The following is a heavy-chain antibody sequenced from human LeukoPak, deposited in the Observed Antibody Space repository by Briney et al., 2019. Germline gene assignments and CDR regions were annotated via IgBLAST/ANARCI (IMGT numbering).Heavy chain of an antibody. CDR1: GFTFSSYW. J-gene: IGHJ3*02. CDR3: AKDLSVFGDAFDI. V-gene: IGHV3-74*01. CDR2: INSDGSST. Sequence: GSLRLSCAASGFTFSSYWMHWVRQAPGKGLVWVSRINSDGSSTSYADSVKGRFTISRDNSKNTLYLQMNSLRAEDTAVYYCAKDLSVFGDAFDIWGQGTMVTVSS. D-gene: IGHD3-3*02.